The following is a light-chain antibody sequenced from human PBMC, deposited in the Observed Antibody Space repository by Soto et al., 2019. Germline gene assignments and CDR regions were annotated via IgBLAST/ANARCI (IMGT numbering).Light chain of an antibody. CDR1: QTVRDN. Sequence: EVVMTQSPATLSVSPGERATLSCRASQTVRDNLGWYQQKPGQPPRLLIYGATTRATGIPARFSGSGSGTDFTLTISSLESEDFAVYYCQQRGTFGQGTRLEI. J-gene: IGKJ5*01. CDR2: GAT. CDR3: QQRGT. V-gene: IGKV3D-15*01.